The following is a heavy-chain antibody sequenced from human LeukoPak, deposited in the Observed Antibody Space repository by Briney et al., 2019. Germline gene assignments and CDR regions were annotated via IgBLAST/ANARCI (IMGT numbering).Heavy chain of an antibody. Sequence: GGSLRLSCATSALTFSSYAMSWVRQAPGKGLEWVSTIGGSGGTTYYADSVKGRVTISRDDSKNTLYLQMKSLRAEDTAVYYCARGGSSGFYNHFDSWGQGTLVTVSS. CDR1: ALTFSSYA. CDR3: ARGGSSGFYNHFDS. D-gene: IGHD3-22*01. V-gene: IGHV3-23*01. J-gene: IGHJ4*02. CDR2: IGGSGGTT.